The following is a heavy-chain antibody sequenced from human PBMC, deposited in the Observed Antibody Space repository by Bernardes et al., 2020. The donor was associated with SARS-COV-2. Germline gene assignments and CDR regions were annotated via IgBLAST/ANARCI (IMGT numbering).Heavy chain of an antibody. CDR1: GGSISSSNW. Sequence: SETLSLTCAVSGGSISSSNWWSWVRQPPGKGLEWIGEIYHSGSTNYNPSLKSRVTISVDKSKNQFSLKLSSVTAADTAVYYCAREVITMVRDYYYGMDVWGQGTTVTVSS. D-gene: IGHD3-10*01. V-gene: IGHV4-4*02. CDR3: AREVITMVRDYYYGMDV. J-gene: IGHJ6*02. CDR2: IYHSGST.